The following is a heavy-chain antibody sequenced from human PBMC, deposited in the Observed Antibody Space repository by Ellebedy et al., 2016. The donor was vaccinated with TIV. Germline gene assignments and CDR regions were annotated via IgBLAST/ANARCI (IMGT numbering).Heavy chain of an antibody. V-gene: IGHV3-11*01. CDR3: AGGTGWIFDL. D-gene: IGHD6-19*01. CDR2: ISSDGDTI. Sequence: PGGSLRLSCAASGFTFSDYYMSWIRQAPGKGLEWISYISSDGDTIYYTDSVKGRFSLSRDNAKNLLFLQMHSLRDDDTAMYYCAGGTGWIFDLWGRGTLVTVSS. CDR1: GFTFSDYY. J-gene: IGHJ2*01.